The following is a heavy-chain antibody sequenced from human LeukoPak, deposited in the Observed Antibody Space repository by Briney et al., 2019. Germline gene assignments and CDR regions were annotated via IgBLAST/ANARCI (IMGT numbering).Heavy chain of an antibody. CDR3: ARSGGSASSASL. CDR2: ISAYNGTT. Sequence: ASVKVSCKASGYIFSNYGVSWVRQAPGQGLEWMGWISAYNGTTNYAHNLQGRVTMTTDTSTTTAYMELRSLRSDDTAVYYCARSGGSASSASLWGQGTLVTVSS. D-gene: IGHD6-13*01. CDR1: GYIFSNYG. J-gene: IGHJ4*02. V-gene: IGHV1-18*01.